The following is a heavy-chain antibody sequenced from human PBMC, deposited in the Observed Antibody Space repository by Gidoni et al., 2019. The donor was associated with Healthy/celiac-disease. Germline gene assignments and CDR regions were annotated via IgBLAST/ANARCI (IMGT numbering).Heavy chain of an antibody. V-gene: IGHV4-31*03. CDR2: IYYRGST. D-gene: IGHD5-18*01. CDR1: GGSISRGGYY. J-gene: IGHJ4*02. Sequence: QVQLSESGPGLVKPSQTLSLTCTVSGGSISRGGYYWSWIRQHPGKGLEWIGYIYYRGSTYYNPSLKSRVTISVDTSKNQSSLKLSSVTAADTAVYYCARARIQLWLPDYWGQGTLVTVSS. CDR3: ARARIQLWLPDY.